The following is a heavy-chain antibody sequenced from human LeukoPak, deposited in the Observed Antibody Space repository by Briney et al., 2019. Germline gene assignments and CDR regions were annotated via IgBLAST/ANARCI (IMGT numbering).Heavy chain of an antibody. CDR3: VRGVGGEYFYFDR. Sequence: SETLSLTCGVSGDSISSDGHSWSWIRQPPGKGLEWVGYIYHSGAAYHNPSLKSRLALSVDTTNNQFSLRLRSVTAADTAVYYCVRGVGGEYFYFDRWGQGALVTVSA. J-gene: IGHJ4*02. CDR2: IYHSGAA. V-gene: IGHV4-30-4*07. CDR1: GDSISSDGHS. D-gene: IGHD1-26*01.